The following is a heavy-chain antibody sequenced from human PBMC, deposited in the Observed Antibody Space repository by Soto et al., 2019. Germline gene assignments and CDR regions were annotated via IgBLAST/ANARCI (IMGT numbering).Heavy chain of an antibody. D-gene: IGHD6-19*01. CDR3: TKGTWLDI. CDR2: ISVSDPGT. V-gene: IGHV3-23*01. J-gene: IGHJ3*02. Sequence: EVQLLESGGGLEQPGGSLRLSCAASGFTFGSHDMSWVRQAPGKALEWVSSISVSDPGTYYADSVKGRFTTSRDISKNTLFLQMDSQRAEDTALYYCTKGTWLDIWGQGTMVTVSS. CDR1: GFTFGSHD.